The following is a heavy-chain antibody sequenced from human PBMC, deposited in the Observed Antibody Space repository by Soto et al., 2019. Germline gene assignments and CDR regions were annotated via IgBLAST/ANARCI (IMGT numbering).Heavy chain of an antibody. CDR2: ISDSGGST. J-gene: IGHJ4*02. CDR1: GLTFSDYA. V-gene: IGHV3-23*04. CDR3: AKEGIGENYFDY. Sequence: EVQLVESGGGLVQPGGSLRLSCAASGLTFSDYAMSWVRQAPGKGLEWVSGISDSGGSTYYVDSVRGRFTVSRDNSKNTLYLQMNSLRAEDTAVYFCAKEGIGENYFDYWGQGTLVTVSS. D-gene: IGHD3-16*01.